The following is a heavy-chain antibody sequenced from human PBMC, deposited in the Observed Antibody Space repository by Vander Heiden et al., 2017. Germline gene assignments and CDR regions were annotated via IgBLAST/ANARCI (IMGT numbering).Heavy chain of an antibody. V-gene: IGHV3-23*01. Sequence: GGSLRLSCAASGFTFSSYAMSWVRQAPGKGLEWDSAISGSGGSTYYADSVKGRFTISRDNSKNTLYLQMNSLRAEDTAVYYCAKSTGVGCSGGSCYLMDVWGQGTTVTVSS. CDR1: GFTFSSYA. CDR2: ISGSGGST. J-gene: IGHJ6*02. CDR3: AKSTGVGCSGGSCYLMDV. D-gene: IGHD2-15*01.